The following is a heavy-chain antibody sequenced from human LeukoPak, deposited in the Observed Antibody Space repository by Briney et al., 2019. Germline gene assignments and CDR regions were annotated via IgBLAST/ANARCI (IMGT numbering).Heavy chain of an antibody. D-gene: IGHD2-2*01. CDR2: IYSGGST. CDR1: GFTVSSNY. Sequence: GGSLRLSCAASGFTVSSNYMSWVRQAPGKGLEWVSVIYSGGSTYYADSVKGRFTISRDNSKNTLYLQMNSLRAEDTAVYYCARVGVVVPAAPKDAFDIWGQGTMVPVSS. CDR3: ARVGVVVPAAPKDAFDI. V-gene: IGHV3-66*01. J-gene: IGHJ3*02.